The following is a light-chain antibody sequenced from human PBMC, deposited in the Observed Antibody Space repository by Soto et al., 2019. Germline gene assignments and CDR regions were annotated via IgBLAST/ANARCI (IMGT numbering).Light chain of an antibody. CDR3: SSYTSSSTYV. V-gene: IGLV2-14*01. CDR1: SSDVGCYNY. CDR2: DVS. Sequence: QSALTQPASVSGSPGQSITISCTGTSSDVGCYNYVSWYQQHPGKAPKLMIYDVSNRSSGVSNRFSGSKSGNTASLTISGLQAEDEADYYCSSYTSSSTYVFGTGTKVTVL. J-gene: IGLJ1*01.